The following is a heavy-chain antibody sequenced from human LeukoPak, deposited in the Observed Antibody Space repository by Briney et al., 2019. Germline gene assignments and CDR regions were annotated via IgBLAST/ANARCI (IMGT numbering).Heavy chain of an antibody. V-gene: IGHV3-23*01. D-gene: IGHD3-16*01. CDR1: GFTFNNYG. Sequence: GGSLRLSCAASGFTFNNYGMNWVRQAPGKGLEWVSAISGDGGSTYYADSVKGRFTISRDNSKNTLYLQMNSLRAEDTAVYYCAKDRTYRFFDYWGQGTLVTVSS. CDR3: AKDRTYRFFDY. CDR2: ISGDGGST. J-gene: IGHJ4*02.